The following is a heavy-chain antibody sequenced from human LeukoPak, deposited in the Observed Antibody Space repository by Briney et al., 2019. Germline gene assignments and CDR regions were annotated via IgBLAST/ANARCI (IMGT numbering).Heavy chain of an antibody. CDR3: ARRYSSGYYYP. V-gene: IGHV3-30*04. CDR1: GFTFSSYA. Sequence: GGSLRLSCAASGFTFSSYAIHWVRQAPGKGLEWVAVISYDGSNKYYVDSVKGRFTISRDNSKNTLYLQMNSLRAEDTAVYYCARRYSSGYYYPWGQGTLVTVSS. CDR2: ISYDGSNK. D-gene: IGHD3-22*01. J-gene: IGHJ5*02.